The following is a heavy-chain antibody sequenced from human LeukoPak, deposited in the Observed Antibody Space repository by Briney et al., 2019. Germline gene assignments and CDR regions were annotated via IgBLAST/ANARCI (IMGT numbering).Heavy chain of an antibody. D-gene: IGHD1-26*01. Sequence: GGSLRLSCAASGFTFSSYSMSWVRQAPGKGLEWVSIIYSDGSTFHADSVKGRFTISRDNSKNTLYLQMNSLRAEDTAVYYCAKMYGGTYIGNWGQGTLVTVSA. CDR2: IYSDGST. CDR1: GFTFSSYS. CDR3: AKMYGGTYIGN. V-gene: IGHV3-66*01. J-gene: IGHJ4*02.